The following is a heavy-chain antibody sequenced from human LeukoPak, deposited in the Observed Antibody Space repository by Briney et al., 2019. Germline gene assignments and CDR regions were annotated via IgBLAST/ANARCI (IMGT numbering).Heavy chain of an antibody. D-gene: IGHD6-13*01. CDR3: AKHPQGAAGAHFDY. CDR1: GFVLSNYA. J-gene: IGHJ4*02. Sequence: GXSLRLSCAASGFVLSNYAMSWVRQAPGKGLEWVSTISASGSRTYYTDSVKGRFSISRDNSRNTMYLQMNSLRAEDTAIYYCAKHPQGAAGAHFDYWGQGTLVTVSS. V-gene: IGHV3-23*01. CDR2: ISASGSRT.